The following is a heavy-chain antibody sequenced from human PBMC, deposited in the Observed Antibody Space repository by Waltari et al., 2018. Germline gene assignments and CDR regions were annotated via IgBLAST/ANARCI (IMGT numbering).Heavy chain of an antibody. CDR3: ATGGRDSTVVTPFDY. Sequence: QVQLVQSGAEVKKPGASVKVSCKVSGYTLTEFSMHWVRQAPGKGLEWMGGSDAEDGETIYEQKFQGRVTMTEDTSTDTAYMELSSLRSEDTAVYYCATGGRDSTVVTPFDYWGQGTLVTVSS. V-gene: IGHV1-24*01. J-gene: IGHJ4*02. D-gene: IGHD4-17*01. CDR1: GYTLTEFS. CDR2: SDAEDGET.